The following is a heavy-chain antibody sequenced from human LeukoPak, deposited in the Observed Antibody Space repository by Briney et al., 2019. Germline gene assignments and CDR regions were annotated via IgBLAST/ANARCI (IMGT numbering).Heavy chain of an antibody. D-gene: IGHD6-13*01. CDR1: GFSLSTSGVG. J-gene: IGHJ4*02. CDR3: AHLRAYSSNWYPTGFDY. Sequence: ESGPTLVNPTQTLTLTCTFSGFSLSTSGVGVGWIRQPPGKALEWLALIYWDNDKRYSPSLKSRLTITKDTSKNQVVLTMTNMDPVDTATCYCAHLRAYSSNWYPTGFDYWGQGTLVTVSS. CDR2: IYWDNDK. V-gene: IGHV2-5*02.